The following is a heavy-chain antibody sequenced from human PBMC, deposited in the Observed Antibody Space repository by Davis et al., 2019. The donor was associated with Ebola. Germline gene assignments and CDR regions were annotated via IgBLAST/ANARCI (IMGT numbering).Heavy chain of an antibody. D-gene: IGHD4-17*01. J-gene: IGHJ4*02. CDR2: IIPIFGTA. V-gene: IGHV1-69*13. CDR3: ARENHPYGDYEYYFDY. CDR1: GGTFSSYA. Sequence: SVKVSCKASGGTFSSYAISWVRQAPGQGLEWMGGIIPIFGTANHAQKFQGRVTITADESTSTAYMELSSLRSEDTAVYYCARENHPYGDYEYYFDYWGQGTLVTVSS.